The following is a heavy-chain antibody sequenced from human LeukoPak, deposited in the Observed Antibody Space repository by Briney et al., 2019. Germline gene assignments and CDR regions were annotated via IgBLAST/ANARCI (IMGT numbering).Heavy chain of an antibody. CDR3: AKDYYDSSGSIIDWGYYYYGMDV. CDR2: ISWNSGSI. CDR1: GFTFDDYA. J-gene: IGHJ6*02. Sequence: PGRSLRLSCAASGFTFDDYAMHWVRQAPGKGLEWVSGISWNSGSIGYADSVKGRFTISRDNAKNSLYLQMNSLRAEDTALYYCAKDYYDSSGSIIDWGYYYYGMDVWGQGTTVTVSS. D-gene: IGHD3-22*01. V-gene: IGHV3-9*01.